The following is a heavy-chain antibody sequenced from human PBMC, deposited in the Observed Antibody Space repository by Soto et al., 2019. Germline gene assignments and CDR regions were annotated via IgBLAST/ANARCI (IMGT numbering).Heavy chain of an antibody. J-gene: IGHJ4*02. CDR3: AKASALAVPAAHFDH. Sequence: EVQLLESGGGLVQPGGSLRLSCAGSGFTSSIYAMSWVRQAPGKGLEWVSGISGSGGSTYYADSVQGRFTISRDNSKNTLYLQMNSLRAEDTAVYYSAKASALAVPAAHFDHWGQGTLVTVSS. CDR1: GFTSSIYA. CDR2: ISGSGGST. V-gene: IGHV3-23*01. D-gene: IGHD2-2*01.